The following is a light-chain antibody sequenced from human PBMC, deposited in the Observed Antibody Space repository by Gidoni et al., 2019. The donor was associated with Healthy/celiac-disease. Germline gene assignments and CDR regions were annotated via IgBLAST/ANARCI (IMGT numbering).Light chain of an antibody. CDR2: YDE. J-gene: IGLJ3*02. V-gene: IGLV1-36*01. CDR3: ASWDESRSGPV. Sequence: QSLLTQPPSFSQAPRHRVTISCSGSSSNTGNNAENWYQQPSGKAPKPLIYYDELLSSGVSDPFSGSKSGTSDTLAISGLQSEDVAEYYCASWDESRSGPVFGGGTKLTVL. CDR1: SSNTGNNA.